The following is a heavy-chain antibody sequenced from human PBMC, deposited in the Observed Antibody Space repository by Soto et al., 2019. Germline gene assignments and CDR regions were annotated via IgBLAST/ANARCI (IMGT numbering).Heavy chain of an antibody. Sequence: INYSPSFQGHVTISAYKSISTAYLQWSSLKASDTAMYYCARLSVAGTANWFDPWGQGTLVTVSS. J-gene: IGHJ5*02. V-gene: IGHV5-10-1*01. D-gene: IGHD6-19*01. CDR3: ARLSVAGTANWFDP. CDR2: I.